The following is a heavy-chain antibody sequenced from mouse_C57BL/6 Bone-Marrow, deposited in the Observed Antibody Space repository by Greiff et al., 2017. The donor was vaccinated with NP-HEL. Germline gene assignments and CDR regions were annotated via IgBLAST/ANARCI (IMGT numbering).Heavy chain of an antibody. CDR1: GYTFTNYW. V-gene: IGHV1-63*01. D-gene: IGHD2-4*01. CDR2: IYPGGGYT. Sequence: VKLMESGAELVRPGTSVKMSCKASGYTFTNYWIGWAKQRPGHGLEWIGDIYPGGGYTNYNEKFKGKATLTADKSSSTSYMQFSSLTSEDSAIYYCARFDYDYDEGAMDYWGQGTSVTVSS. J-gene: IGHJ4*01. CDR3: ARFDYDYDEGAMDY.